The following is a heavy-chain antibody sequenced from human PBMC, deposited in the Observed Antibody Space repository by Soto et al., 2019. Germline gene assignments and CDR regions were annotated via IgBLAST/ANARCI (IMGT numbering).Heavy chain of an antibody. CDR3: ARVRFLEWSPFDY. CDR1: GCSISSGCYY. V-gene: IGHV4-31*03. CDR2: IYYSGST. Sequence: SETLSLTCPFSGCSISSGCYYLSWIRQHPGKGLEWIGYIYYSGSTYYNPSLKSRVTISVDTSKNQFSLKLSSVTAADTAVYYCARVRFLEWSPFDYWGQGTLVTVSS. D-gene: IGHD3-3*01. J-gene: IGHJ4*02.